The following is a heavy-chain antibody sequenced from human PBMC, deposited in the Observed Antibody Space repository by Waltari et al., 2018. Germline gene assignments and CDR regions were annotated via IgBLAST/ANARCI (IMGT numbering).Heavy chain of an antibody. V-gene: IGHV4-34*01. D-gene: IGHD6-19*01. CDR2: INHSGIT. Sequence: QVQLQQWGAGLLKPSETLSLTCVVYGGSFSGYYWSWIRQSPGKGLEWIGEINHSGITTHTPSHKSRVTISVDTSKNQLSLKVSSVSAADTAVYYCARGGQWKFDYWGQGTLVTVSS. CDR1: GGSFSGYY. J-gene: IGHJ4*02. CDR3: ARGGQWKFDY.